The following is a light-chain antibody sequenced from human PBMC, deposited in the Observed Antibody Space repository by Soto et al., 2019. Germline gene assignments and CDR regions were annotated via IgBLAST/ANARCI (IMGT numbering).Light chain of an antibody. CDR1: SSNIGSNA. V-gene: IGLV1-44*01. Sequence: QSVLTQPPSASGTPGQRVTISCSGSSSNIGSNAVNWYQQLPGTAPKLLIYSNNQRPSGVPERFSGSKSGTSASLAISGLQSGDEADYYCAAWDDSLSGLVFGTGTKVTVL. CDR2: SNN. J-gene: IGLJ1*01. CDR3: AAWDDSLSGLV.